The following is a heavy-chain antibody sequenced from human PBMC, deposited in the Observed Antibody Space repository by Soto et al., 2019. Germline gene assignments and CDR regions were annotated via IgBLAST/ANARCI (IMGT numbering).Heavy chain of an antibody. J-gene: IGHJ6*02. CDR2: ISYDGSNK. CDR3: ARWVTIFGVVTKYYYYYGMDV. D-gene: IGHD3-3*01. CDR1: GFTFSSYG. V-gene: IGHV3-30*03. Sequence: GGSLRLSCAASGFTFSSYGMHWVRQAPGKGLEWVAVISYDGSNKYYADSVKGRFTISRDDSKNTLYLQMNSLRAEDTAVYYCARWVTIFGVVTKYYYYYGMDVWGQGTTVTVSS.